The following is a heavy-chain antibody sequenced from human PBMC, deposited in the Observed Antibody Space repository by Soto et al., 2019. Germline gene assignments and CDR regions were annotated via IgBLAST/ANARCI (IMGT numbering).Heavy chain of an antibody. Sequence: QVQLQQWGAGLLKPSETLSLTCAVYGGSFSGYYWSWIRQPPGKGLEWIGEINHSGSTNYNPSIKSRVTVSVDTSKNQFSLKLSSVPAAETAVYYCARGWTVDTAMYPKKKFDYWGQGTLVTVSS. V-gene: IGHV4-34*01. CDR2: INHSGST. J-gene: IGHJ4*02. CDR3: ARGWTVDTAMYPKKKFDY. CDR1: GGSFSGYY. D-gene: IGHD5-18*01.